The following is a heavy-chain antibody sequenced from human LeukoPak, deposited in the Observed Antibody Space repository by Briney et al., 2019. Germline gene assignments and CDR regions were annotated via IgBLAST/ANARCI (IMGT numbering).Heavy chain of an antibody. J-gene: IGHJ4*02. Sequence: GGSLRLSCAASGFTFSSYSMNWVRQAPGKGLEWVSSISSSSSYIYYADSVKGRFTIARDNAKNSLYLQMNSLRAEDTAVYYCARVPMGYDILTGYYTWLDYWGQGTLVTVS. CDR1: GFTFSSYS. CDR3: ARVPMGYDILTGYYTWLDY. V-gene: IGHV3-21*01. CDR2: ISSSSSYI. D-gene: IGHD3-9*01.